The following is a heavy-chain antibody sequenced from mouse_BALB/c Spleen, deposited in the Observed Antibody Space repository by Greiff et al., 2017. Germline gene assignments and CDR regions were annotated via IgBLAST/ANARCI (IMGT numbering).Heavy chain of an antibody. CDR1: GFNIKDYY. Sequence: EVQLKESGAELVRSGASVKLSCTASGFNIKDYYMHWVKQRPEQGLEWIGWIDPENGDTEYAPKFQGKATMTADTSSNTAYLQLSSLTSEDTAVYYCPYGREAWFAYWGQGTLVTVSA. V-gene: IGHV14-4*02. CDR2: IDPENGDT. CDR3: PYGREAWFAY. D-gene: IGHD1-1*01. J-gene: IGHJ3*01.